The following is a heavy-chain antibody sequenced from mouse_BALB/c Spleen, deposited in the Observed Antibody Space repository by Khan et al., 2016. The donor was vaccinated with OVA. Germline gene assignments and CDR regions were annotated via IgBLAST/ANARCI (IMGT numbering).Heavy chain of an antibody. Sequence: VQLQESGPELVKPGALVKISCKASGYTFTSYDINWVMQRTGQGLEWIGWIYPGTDSTKYNEKFKDKATLTAEKSSSTAYMQLSSLTSDNSAVYFCAREALRGVAMDDWGQGTSVTVSS. D-gene: IGHD1-2*01. CDR1: GYTFTSYD. V-gene: IGHV1S56*01. CDR3: AREALRGVAMDD. CDR2: IYPGTDST. J-gene: IGHJ4*01.